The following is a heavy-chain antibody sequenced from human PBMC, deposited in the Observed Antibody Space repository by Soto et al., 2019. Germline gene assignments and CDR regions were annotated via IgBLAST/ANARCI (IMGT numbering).Heavy chain of an antibody. Sequence: QVQLQESGPGLVKPSETLSLTCTVSGGSVSSGSYYWSWIRQPPGKGLEWIGYIYYSGSTNYNPSLRSRVTISVDTSTNQFSLKLSSVTAADTAVYYCGSYSGGGYDVSYWGQGTLVTVSS. CDR3: GSYSGGGYDVSY. D-gene: IGHD6-19*01. CDR1: GGSVSSGSYY. V-gene: IGHV4-61*01. CDR2: IYYSGST. J-gene: IGHJ4*02.